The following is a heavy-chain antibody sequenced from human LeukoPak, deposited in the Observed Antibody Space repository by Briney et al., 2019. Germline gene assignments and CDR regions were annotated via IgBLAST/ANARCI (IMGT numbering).Heavy chain of an antibody. D-gene: IGHD1-7*01. CDR2: IYYSGST. V-gene: IGHV4-39*07. Sequence: KPSETLSLTCTVSGGSISSSSYYWGWIRQPPGKGLEWIGSIYYSGSTYYNPSLKSRVTISVDTSKNRFSLKLSSVTAADTAVYYCASNTGTVFDYWGQGARVTVSS. CDR3: ASNTGTVFDY. J-gene: IGHJ4*02. CDR1: GGSISSSSYY.